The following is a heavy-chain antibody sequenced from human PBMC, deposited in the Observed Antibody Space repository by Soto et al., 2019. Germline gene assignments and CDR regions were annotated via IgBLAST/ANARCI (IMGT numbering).Heavy chain of an antibody. J-gene: IGHJ5*02. V-gene: IGHV3-23*01. CDR3: AKDPYYDFWSGANWFDP. CDR1: GFTFSSYA. CDR2: ISGSGGST. D-gene: IGHD3-3*01. Sequence: PGGSLRLSCAASGFTFSSYAMSWVRQAPGKGLEWVSAISGSGGSTYYADSVKGRFTISRDNSKNTLYLQMNSLRAEDTAVYYCAKDPYYDFWSGANWFDPWGQGTLVTVSS.